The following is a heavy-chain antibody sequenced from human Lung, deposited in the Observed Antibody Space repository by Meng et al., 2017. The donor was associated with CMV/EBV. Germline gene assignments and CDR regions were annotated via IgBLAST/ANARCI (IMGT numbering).Heavy chain of an antibody. CDR1: AFTFSSYS. CDR3: ARGCSSTSCLAAYYYYGMDV. D-gene: IGHD2-2*01. J-gene: IGHJ6*02. Sequence: SLSLXXAASAFTFSSYSMNWVRQAPGKVLEWVSYISSSSSTIYYADSVKGRFTISRDNANNSLYLQMNSMRAGDTAVYYCARGCSSTSCLAAYYYYGMDVWGQGXTVTVSS. V-gene: IGHV3-48*04. CDR2: ISSSSSTI.